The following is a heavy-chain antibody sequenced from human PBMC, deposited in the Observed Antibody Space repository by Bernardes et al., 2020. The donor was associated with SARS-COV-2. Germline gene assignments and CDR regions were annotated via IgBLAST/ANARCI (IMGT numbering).Heavy chain of an antibody. Sequence: SETLSLTCTVSGASVSSSNHYWGWIRQPPGKGLEWIGSIYYTGGKYYNPSLTSRVTISLDTSKTHFSLKLSSVTAADTAVYYCARQCLTQGLYDFDYWGQGTLVTVSS. CDR3: ARQCLTQGLYDFDY. CDR1: GASVSSSNHY. J-gene: IGHJ4*02. CDR2: IYYTGGK. V-gene: IGHV4-39*07. D-gene: IGHD2-15*01.